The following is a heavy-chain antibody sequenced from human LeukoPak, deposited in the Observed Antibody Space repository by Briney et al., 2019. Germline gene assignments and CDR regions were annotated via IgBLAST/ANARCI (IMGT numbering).Heavy chain of an antibody. CDR2: IYTSGNT. V-gene: IGHV4-4*09. CDR3: AKDVYQLLREKNWFDP. Sequence: PSETLSLTCTVSGDSISSYYWSWIRQPPGKGLEWIGHIYTSGNTDYNPSLKSRVTISADTSKNQSSLKLNSVSAADTAVYYCAKDVYQLLREKNWFDPWGQGTLVTVSS. D-gene: IGHD2-2*01. CDR1: GDSISSYY. J-gene: IGHJ5*02.